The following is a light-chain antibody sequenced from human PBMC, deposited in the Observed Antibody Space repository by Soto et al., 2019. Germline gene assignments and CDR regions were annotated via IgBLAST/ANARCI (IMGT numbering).Light chain of an antibody. Sequence: QSALTQPASVSGSPGQSITISCTGTSSDVGGYNSVSWYQVPPGKAPKLILYDVDDRPSGVSYRFSGSKSGNTASLTSSGLEAADDSDYFCCSFTISVTKVFGSGTKLTVL. CDR1: SSDVGGYNS. J-gene: IGLJ2*01. CDR3: CSFTISVTKV. V-gene: IGLV2-14*03. CDR2: DVD.